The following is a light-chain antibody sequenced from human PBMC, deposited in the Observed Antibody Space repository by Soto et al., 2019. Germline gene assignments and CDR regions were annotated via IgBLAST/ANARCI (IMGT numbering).Light chain of an antibody. V-gene: IGLV4-69*01. J-gene: IGLJ2*01. CDR3: QTWGTGEV. Sequence: VLTQSPSASASLGASVKLTCTLSSGHSSYAIAWHQQQPEKGPRYLMKLNSDGSHSKGDGIPDRFSGSSSGAERYLTISNLQSEDEADYYCQTWGTGEVFGGGTKLTVL. CDR2: LNSDGSH. CDR1: SGHSSYA.